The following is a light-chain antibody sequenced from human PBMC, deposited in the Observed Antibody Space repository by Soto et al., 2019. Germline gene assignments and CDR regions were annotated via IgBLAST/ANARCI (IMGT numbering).Light chain of an antibody. CDR3: LQKYFYPFT. CDR2: AAS. V-gene: IGKV1-6*01. J-gene: IGKJ3*01. CDR1: QGIRND. Sequence: AIQMPQSPSSLSASVGDRVTITCRASQGIRNDLDWFQQKPGKAPKLLIYAASNLQSGVPARFSGSGSGTDFTLTISSLQPEDFATYYCLQKYFYPFTFGPGTKVDNK.